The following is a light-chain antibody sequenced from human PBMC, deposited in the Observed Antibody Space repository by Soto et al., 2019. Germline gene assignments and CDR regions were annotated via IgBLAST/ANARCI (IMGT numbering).Light chain of an antibody. CDR1: QNITTY. Sequence: DIQMTQSPSSLSASVGDRVTITCRASQNITTYVNWYQHKPGKAPRLLLYAASSLESGVPSRFSGSGSGTDFSLTISSLQPDDFATYYCQQSYTTPWTFGQGTKVDIK. CDR3: QQSYTTPWT. J-gene: IGKJ1*01. CDR2: AAS. V-gene: IGKV1-39*01.